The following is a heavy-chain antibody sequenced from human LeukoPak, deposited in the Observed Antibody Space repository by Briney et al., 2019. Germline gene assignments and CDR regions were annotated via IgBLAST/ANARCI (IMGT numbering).Heavy chain of an antibody. V-gene: IGHV3-23*01. CDR1: GFAFSNFA. D-gene: IGHD3-22*01. J-gene: IGHJ4*02. CDR2: ISGGGYGT. CDR3: AREGLDYYDSSGPDY. Sequence: PGGSLRLSCVASGFAFSNFAMSWVRQAPGKGLEWVSGISGGGYGTSYEDSVKGRFTISRDNSNNTLYLQMNSLRAEDTAVYYCAREGLDYYDSSGPDYWGQGTLVTVSS.